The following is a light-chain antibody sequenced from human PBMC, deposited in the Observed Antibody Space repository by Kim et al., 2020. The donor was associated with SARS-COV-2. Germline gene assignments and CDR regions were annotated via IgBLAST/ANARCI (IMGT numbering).Light chain of an antibody. J-gene: IGLJ3*02. CDR2: EDN. Sequence: NFMLTQPHSASESPGKTVTISCTRSSGSIASNYVQWYQQRPGSSPTTLIYEDNQRPSGVPDRFSGSIDSSSNSASLTISGLKIEDEADYSGQSHDASGQVFGGGTQLTVL. V-gene: IGLV6-57*01. CDR3: QSHDASGQV. CDR1: SGSIASNY.